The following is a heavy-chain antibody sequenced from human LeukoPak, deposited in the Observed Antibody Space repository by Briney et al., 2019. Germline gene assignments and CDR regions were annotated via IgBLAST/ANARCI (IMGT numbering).Heavy chain of an antibody. Sequence: TGGSERLSCAASGFTFSSYAMSWVRQAPGKGLEWVSAISGSGGSTYYADSVKGRFTISRDNSKNTLYMQMNRLRAEDTAVYYCAKDNTRSLVRGVIIAWGQGTLVTVSS. CDR2: ISGSGGST. D-gene: IGHD3-10*01. CDR1: GFTFSSYA. J-gene: IGHJ5*02. V-gene: IGHV3-23*01. CDR3: AKDNTRSLVRGVIIA.